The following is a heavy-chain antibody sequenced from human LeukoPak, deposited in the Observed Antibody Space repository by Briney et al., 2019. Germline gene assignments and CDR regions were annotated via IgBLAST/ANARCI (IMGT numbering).Heavy chain of an antibody. CDR3: ARVYSSSSWSLFDY. D-gene: IGHD6-6*01. CDR2: ISGSGGST. J-gene: IGHJ4*02. CDR1: GFTFSSYA. V-gene: IGHV3-23*01. Sequence: PGGSLRLSCAASGFTFSSYAMSWVRQAPGKGLEWVSAISGSGGSTYYADSVKGRFTLSRDNSKNTLYLQMNSLRAEDTAVYYCARVYSSSSWSLFDYWGQGTLVTVSS.